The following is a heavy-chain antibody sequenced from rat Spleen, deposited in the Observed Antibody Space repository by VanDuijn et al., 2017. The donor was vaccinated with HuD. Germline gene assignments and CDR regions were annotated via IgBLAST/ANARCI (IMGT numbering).Heavy chain of an antibody. CDR3: ARGTRVSYVMDA. CDR2: IWGAGTT. V-gene: IGHV2-32*01. J-gene: IGHJ4*01. CDR1: GFSLTSYH. D-gene: IGHD1-4*01. Sequence: QVQLKESGPGLVKPSETLSLTCTVSGFSLTSYHVTWVRQPPGKGLEWMGVIWGAGTTEYNSALKSRLSISRDTSKSQVFLKMSSLQTEDTAMYFCARGTRVSYVMDAWGQGASVTVSS.